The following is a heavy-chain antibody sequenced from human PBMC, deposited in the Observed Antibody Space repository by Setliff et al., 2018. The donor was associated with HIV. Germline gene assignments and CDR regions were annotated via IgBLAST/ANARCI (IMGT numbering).Heavy chain of an antibody. V-gene: IGHV4-61*09. CDR1: GDSISSGSYF. CDR2: ISTTGST. Sequence: SETLSLTCTVSGDSISSGSYFWIWIRQPAGKGLEWIGHISTTGSTNYNPSLKSRVIMSVDTSRNQFSLKLSSVTAADTAVYYCATFEYSSSSALDYWGQGTLVTVSS. CDR3: ATFEYSSSSALDY. D-gene: IGHD6-6*01. J-gene: IGHJ4*02.